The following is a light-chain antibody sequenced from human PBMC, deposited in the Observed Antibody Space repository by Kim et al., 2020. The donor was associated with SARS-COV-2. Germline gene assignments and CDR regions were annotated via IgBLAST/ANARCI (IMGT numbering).Light chain of an antibody. CDR1: QSVSSSY. V-gene: IGKV3D-7*01. J-gene: IGKJ1*01. CDR2: AAS. CDR3: QQDHNLPWT. Sequence: PGQRATLSCRASQSVSSSYLSWYQHKPGQAPKLLIYAASTRATAIPGRFSGRGSGKDFTLTITSLQAEDCAVYYCQQDHNLPWTFGQGTKVDIK.